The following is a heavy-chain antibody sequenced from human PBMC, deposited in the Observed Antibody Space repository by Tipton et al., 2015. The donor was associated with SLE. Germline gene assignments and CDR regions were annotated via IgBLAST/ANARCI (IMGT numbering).Heavy chain of an antibody. J-gene: IGHJ4*02. V-gene: IGHV4-59*01. Sequence: TLSLTCTVSGGSTSSYYWSWIRQPPGKGLEWIGYIYYSGSTNYNPSLKSRVTISVDTSKNQFSLKLSSVTAADTAVYYCARSGSYSQFDYWGQGTLVTVSS. CDR2: IYYSGST. CDR3: ARSGSYSQFDY. CDR1: GGSTSSYY. D-gene: IGHD1-26*01.